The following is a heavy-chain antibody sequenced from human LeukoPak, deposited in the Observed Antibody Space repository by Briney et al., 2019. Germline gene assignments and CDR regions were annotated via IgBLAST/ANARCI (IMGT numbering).Heavy chain of an antibody. V-gene: IGHV4-59*01. J-gene: IGHJ5*02. CDR2: IHDSGST. D-gene: IGHD3-10*01. CDR1: GGSIGSYY. CDR3: ARGRSGGDWFDP. Sequence: NPSETLSLTCAVSGGSIGSYYWGWIRQPPGKGLEWIGYIHDSGSTKYNPSLKSRVTMSVDTSRNHLSLKLTSVLAADTAVYYCARGRSGGDWFDPWGQGTLVTVSS.